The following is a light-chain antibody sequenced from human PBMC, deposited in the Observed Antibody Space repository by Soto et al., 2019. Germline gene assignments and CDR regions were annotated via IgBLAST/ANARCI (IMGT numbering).Light chain of an antibody. CDR1: SSDVGGYNH. CDR3: NSYTSSHTYV. V-gene: IGLV2-14*01. J-gene: IGLJ1*01. Sequence: QSVLTQPASVSGSPGQSITISCTGTSSDVGGYNHVSWYQQHPGKAPKLIIYGVSNRPSGISNRFSGSKSGSTASLTIAGLQPEDEADYYCNSYTSSHTYVFGTGTKLTVL. CDR2: GVS.